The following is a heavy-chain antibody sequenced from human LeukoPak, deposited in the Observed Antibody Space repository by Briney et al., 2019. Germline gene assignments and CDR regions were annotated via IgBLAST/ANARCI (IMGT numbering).Heavy chain of an antibody. Sequence: GGPLRLSCAASGFTFSSYSMNWVRQAPGKGLEWVSSISSSSSYIYYADSVKGRFTISRDNAKNSLYLQMNSLRAEDTAVYYCARDATVTTDYWGQGTLVTVSS. CDR2: ISSSSSYI. CDR3: ARDATVTTDY. J-gene: IGHJ4*02. D-gene: IGHD4-17*01. CDR1: GFTFSSYS. V-gene: IGHV3-21*01.